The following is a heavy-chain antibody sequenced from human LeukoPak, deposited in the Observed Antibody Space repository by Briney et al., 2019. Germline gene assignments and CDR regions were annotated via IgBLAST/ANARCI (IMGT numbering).Heavy chain of an antibody. Sequence: PGESLKISCKGSGYSFTSYWIGWVRQMPGKGLEWMGIIYPGDSDTRYSPSFQGQVTISADQFISTAYLQWSSLKASDSAMYYCARLFTGQWRGLDYWGQGTLVTVSS. V-gene: IGHV5-51*01. CDR2: IYPGDSDT. D-gene: IGHD6-19*01. CDR1: GYSFTSYW. J-gene: IGHJ4*02. CDR3: ARLFTGQWRGLDY.